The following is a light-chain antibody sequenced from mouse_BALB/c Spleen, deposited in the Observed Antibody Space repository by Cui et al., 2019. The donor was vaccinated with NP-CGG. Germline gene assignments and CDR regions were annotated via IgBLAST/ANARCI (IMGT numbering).Light chain of an antibody. CDR1: TGAVTTSNY. J-gene: IGLJ1*01. Sequence: QSVVTQESALTTPPGATVTLTCRSSTGAVTTSNYANWVQEKPDHLFTGLIGGTNNRVPGVPARFSGSLIGDKAALTTTGAQTEDEAIYFCALWYSNHWVFGGGTKLTVL. V-gene: IGLV1*01. CDR2: GTN. CDR3: ALWYSNHWV.